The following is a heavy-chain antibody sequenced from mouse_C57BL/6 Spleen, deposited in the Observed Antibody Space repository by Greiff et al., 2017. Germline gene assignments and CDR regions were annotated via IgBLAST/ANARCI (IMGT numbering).Heavy chain of an antibody. CDR3: AREDYDGACFAY. V-gene: IGHV3-6*01. Sequence: EVKLQESGPGLVKPSQSLSLTCSVTGYSITSGYYWNWIRQFPGNKLEWMGYISYDGSNKYNPYLKNRISITRDTSKNQFFLKLNSVTTEDTATYDCAREDYDGACFAYWGQGTLVTVSA. CDR2: ISYDGSN. J-gene: IGHJ3*01. CDR1: GYSITSGYY. D-gene: IGHD2-4*01.